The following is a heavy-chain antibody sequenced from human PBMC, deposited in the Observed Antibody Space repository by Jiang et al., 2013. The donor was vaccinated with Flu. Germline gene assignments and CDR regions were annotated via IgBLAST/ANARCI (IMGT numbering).Heavy chain of an antibody. V-gene: IGHV3-23*01. Sequence: GLVQPGGSLRLSCAASGFAFSSYAMSWVRQAPGKGLEWVSAISGSGGSTYYADSVKGRFTISRDNSKNTLYLQMNSLRAEDTAVYYCASPYDFWSGYPNWFDPWGQGTLVTVSS. CDR3: ASPYDFWSGYPNWFDP. CDR1: GFAFSSYA. J-gene: IGHJ5*02. CDR2: ISGSGGST. D-gene: IGHD3-3*01.